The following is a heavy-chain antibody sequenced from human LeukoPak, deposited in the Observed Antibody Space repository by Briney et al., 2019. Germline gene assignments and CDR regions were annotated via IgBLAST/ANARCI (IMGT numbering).Heavy chain of an antibody. CDR3: ARTGVVVAAGYYFDY. CDR2: IFYSEST. Sequence: SETLSLTCTVSGGSISSYYWSWIRQPPGKGLECVGYIFYSESTNYNPSLKSRVTISIDTSKNQVSLKLSSVTAAETAVYYCARTGVVVAAGYYFDYWGQGTLVTVSS. J-gene: IGHJ4*02. V-gene: IGHV4-59*08. D-gene: IGHD2-15*01. CDR1: GGSISSYY.